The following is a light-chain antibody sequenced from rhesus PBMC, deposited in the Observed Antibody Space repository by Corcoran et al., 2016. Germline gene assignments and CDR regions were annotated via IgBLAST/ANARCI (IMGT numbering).Light chain of an antibody. J-gene: IGKJ1*01. Sequence: DIQMTQSPSSLSASVGDRVTSTCRASQGISSWLAWYQQKPGKAPKLLIYKASSFQSGVPARFSGSGSGTDFSLTISSLQPEDFATYYCQQYNSAPWTFGQGTKVEIK. CDR3: QQYNSAPWT. CDR1: QGISSW. V-gene: IGKV1-21*01. CDR2: KAS.